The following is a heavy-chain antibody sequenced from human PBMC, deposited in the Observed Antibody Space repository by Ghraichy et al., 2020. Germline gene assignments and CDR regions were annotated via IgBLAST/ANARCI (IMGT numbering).Heavy chain of an antibody. CDR3: ARRPYYDILTGPNLGMDV. V-gene: IGHV1-2*02. Sequence: ASVKVSCKASGYTFTGYYMHWVRQAPGQGLEWMGWINPNSGGTNYAQKFQGRVTMTRDTSISTAYMELSRLRSDDTAVYYCARRPYYDILTGPNLGMDVWGQGTTVTVSS. J-gene: IGHJ6*02. CDR1: GYTFTGYY. CDR2: INPNSGGT. D-gene: IGHD3-9*01.